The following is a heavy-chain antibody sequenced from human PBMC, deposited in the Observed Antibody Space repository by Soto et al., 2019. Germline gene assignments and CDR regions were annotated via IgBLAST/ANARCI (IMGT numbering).Heavy chain of an antibody. J-gene: IGHJ6*02. CDR2: ISSSSGST. V-gene: IGHV3-11*06. CDR1: GFTFSDYY. CDR3: ARDRGGYDRLYYYHGMDV. D-gene: IGHD5-12*01. Sequence: GGSLRLSCAASGFTFSDYYMSWIGQAPGKGLEYISYISSSSGSTNYADSVKGRFTISRDNAKNSLYLQMSSLRAEDTAVYYCARDRGGYDRLYYYHGMDVWGQGTTVTVSS.